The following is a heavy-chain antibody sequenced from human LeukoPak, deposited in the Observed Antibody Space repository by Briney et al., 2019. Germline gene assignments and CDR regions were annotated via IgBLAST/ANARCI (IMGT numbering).Heavy chain of an antibody. CDR3: AKWGDYDVLTGYYVSDF. J-gene: IGHJ4*02. Sequence: GGSLRLSCAASGFIFSNYAMYWVRQAPGKGLEWVSAISGRSDNTYYADSVKGRFTLSRDSSKNTLYLQMNSLRADDTTVYYCAKWGDYDVLTGYYVSDFWGQGTLVTVSS. D-gene: IGHD3-9*01. CDR2: ISGRSDNT. V-gene: IGHV3-23*01. CDR1: GFIFSNYA.